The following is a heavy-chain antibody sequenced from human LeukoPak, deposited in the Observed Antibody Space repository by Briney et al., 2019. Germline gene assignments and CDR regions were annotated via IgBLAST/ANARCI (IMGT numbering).Heavy chain of an antibody. D-gene: IGHD3-16*01. CDR2: IFYSGGT. J-gene: IGHJ4*02. CDR1: GDSISSYY. Sequence: SETRALTGTVSGDSISSYYWSWIRQPPGKGLEWIGYIFYSGGTNYNPSLKSRVTISVETSKNQFSLKLSSVTAADTAVYYCARDWGPFAYWGQGTLVTVSS. CDR3: ARDWGPFAY. V-gene: IGHV4-59*12.